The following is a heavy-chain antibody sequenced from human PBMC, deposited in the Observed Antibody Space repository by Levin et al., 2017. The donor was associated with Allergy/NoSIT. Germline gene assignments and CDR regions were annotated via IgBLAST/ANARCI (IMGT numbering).Heavy chain of an antibody. CDR3: ARAPGTTVDY. CDR2: IYSGGST. Sequence: LSLTCAASGFTISSNYMSWVRQAPGKGLEWVSVIYSGGSTYYADSVKGRFTISRDNSKNTLYLQMNSLRAEDTAVYYCARAPGTTVDYWGQGTLVTVSS. D-gene: IGHD1-1*01. V-gene: IGHV3-53*01. CDR1: GFTISSNY. J-gene: IGHJ4*02.